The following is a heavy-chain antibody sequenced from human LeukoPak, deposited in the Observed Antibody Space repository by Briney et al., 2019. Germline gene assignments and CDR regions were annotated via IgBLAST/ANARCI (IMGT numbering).Heavy chain of an antibody. Sequence: TSQTLSLTCTVSGGSISSGDYYWSWIRQPPGKGLECIGYIYYSGSTYYNPSLKSRVTISVDTSKNQFSLKLSSVTAADTAVYYCARAPKYYDFWSGYSVMDVWGKGTTVTVSS. CDR1: GGSISSGDYY. CDR2: IYYSGST. D-gene: IGHD3-3*01. V-gene: IGHV4-30-4*08. CDR3: ARAPKYYDFWSGYSVMDV. J-gene: IGHJ6*03.